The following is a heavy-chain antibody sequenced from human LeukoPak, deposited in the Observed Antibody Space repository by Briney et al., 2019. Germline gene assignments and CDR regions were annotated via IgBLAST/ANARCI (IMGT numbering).Heavy chain of an antibody. D-gene: IGHD2-2*01. CDR1: GYTFTSYD. CDR3: ARSGCSSTSCYGGGTDY. V-gene: IGHV1-69*05. Sequence: SVKVSCKASGYTFTSYDINWVRQAPGQGLEWMGGIIPIFGTANYAQKFQGRVTITTDESTSTAYMELSSLRSEDTAVYYCARSGCSSTSCYGGGTDYWGQGTLVTVSS. J-gene: IGHJ4*02. CDR2: IIPIFGTA.